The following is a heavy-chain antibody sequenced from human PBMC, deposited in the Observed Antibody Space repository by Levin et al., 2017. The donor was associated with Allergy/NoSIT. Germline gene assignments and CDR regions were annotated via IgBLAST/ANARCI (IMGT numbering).Heavy chain of an antibody. CDR1: GYSFTSYW. Sequence: ASVKVSCKGSGYSFTSYWIGWVRQMPGKGLEWMGIIYPGDSDTRYSPSFQGQVTISADKSISTAYLQWSSLKASDTAMYYCARLGTAAAGMEGIDYWGQGTLVTVSS. D-gene: IGHD6-13*01. V-gene: IGHV5-51*01. J-gene: IGHJ4*02. CDR2: IYPGDSDT. CDR3: ARLGTAAAGMEGIDY.